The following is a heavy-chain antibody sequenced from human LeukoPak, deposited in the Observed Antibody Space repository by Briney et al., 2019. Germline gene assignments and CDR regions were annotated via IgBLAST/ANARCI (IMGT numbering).Heavy chain of an antibody. J-gene: IGHJ4*02. D-gene: IGHD6-13*01. CDR1: GVTFSSYA. CDR2: IIPIFGTA. V-gene: IGHV1-69*01. Sequence: ASVKVSCKASGVTFSSYAISWVRLAPGQGLEWMGGIIPIFGTANYAQKFQGRVTITADESTSTAYMELSSLRSEDTAVYYCASSYSSSWYADYWGQGTLVTVSS. CDR3: ASSYSSSWYADY.